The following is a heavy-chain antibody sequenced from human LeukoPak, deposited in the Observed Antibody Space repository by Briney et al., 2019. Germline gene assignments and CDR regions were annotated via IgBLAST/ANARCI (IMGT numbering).Heavy chain of an antibody. CDR2: INPNSGGT. CDR3: ARDRNFRRNWFDP. V-gene: IGHV1-2*02. J-gene: IGHJ5*02. Sequence: ASVKVSCKASGYTFTGYYMHWVRQAPGQGLEWMGWINPNSGGTNYAQKFQGRVTMTRDTSISTAYMELSRLRSDDTAVYYCARDRNFRRNWFDPWGQGTLVTVSS. CDR1: GYTFTGYY. D-gene: IGHD1-14*01.